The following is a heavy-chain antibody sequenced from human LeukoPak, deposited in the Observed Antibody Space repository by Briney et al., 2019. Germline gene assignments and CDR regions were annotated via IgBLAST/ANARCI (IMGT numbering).Heavy chain of an antibody. CDR1: GFTFSSYW. D-gene: IGHD3-16*01. CDR3: ARESAPRGTRWYFDY. CDR2: INSDGSST. Sequence: GGSPRLSCAASGFTFSSYWMHWVRQAPGKGLVWVSRINSDGSSTSYADSVKGRFTISRDNAKNTLYLQMNSLRAEDTAVYYCARESAPRGTRWYFDYWGQGTLVTVSS. V-gene: IGHV3-74*01. J-gene: IGHJ4*02.